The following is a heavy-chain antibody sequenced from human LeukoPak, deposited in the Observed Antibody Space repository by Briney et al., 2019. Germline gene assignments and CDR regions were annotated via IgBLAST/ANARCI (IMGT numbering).Heavy chain of an antibody. CDR2: IRYDGSNK. D-gene: IGHD3-22*01. CDR1: GFTFSSYG. Sequence: GGSLRLSXAASGFTFSSYGMHWVRQAPGKGLEWLAFIRYDGSNKYYADSVKGRFTISRDNSKNTLYLQMNSLRAEDTAVYYCAKTTYNYDSSLSLMDVWGKGTTVTVSS. CDR3: AKTTYNYDSSLSLMDV. J-gene: IGHJ6*04. V-gene: IGHV3-30*02.